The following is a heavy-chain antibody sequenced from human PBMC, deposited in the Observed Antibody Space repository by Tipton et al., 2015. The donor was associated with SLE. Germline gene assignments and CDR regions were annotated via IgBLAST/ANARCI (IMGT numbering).Heavy chain of an antibody. D-gene: IGHD3-3*01. CDR2: IYHSGST. CDR3: ARDLFVEFYRSWSDYAYYFDY. J-gene: IGHJ4*02. CDR1: GYSISSGFY. Sequence: TLSLTCSVSGYSISSGFYWGWLRQSPGKGLEWIGSIYHSGSTQYNPSLKSRVTISVDTSGNQVSLRLRSVTAADTAVYYCARDLFVEFYRSWSDYAYYFDYWGRGVLVTVST. V-gene: IGHV4-38-2*02.